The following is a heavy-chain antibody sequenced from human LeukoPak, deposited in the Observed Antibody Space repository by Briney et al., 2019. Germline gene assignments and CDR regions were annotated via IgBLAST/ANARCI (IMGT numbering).Heavy chain of an antibody. V-gene: IGHV4-34*01. D-gene: IGHD3-10*01. CDR1: GGSFSDYF. CDR2: INHSGST. Sequence: SETLSLTCAVYGGSFSDYFWSWIRQPPGKGLEWIGEINHSGSTNYNPSLKSRVTISVDTSKNQFSLKLSSVTAADTAVYYCARHFRHYGSDPGRFDPWGQGTLVTVSS. CDR3: ARHFRHYGSDPGRFDP. J-gene: IGHJ5*02.